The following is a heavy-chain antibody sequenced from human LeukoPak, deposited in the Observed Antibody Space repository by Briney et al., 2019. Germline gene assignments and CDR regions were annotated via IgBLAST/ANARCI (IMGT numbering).Heavy chain of an antibody. CDR2: INPSGGST. CDR3: AARRDYYDSSGYLPLDY. J-gene: IGHJ4*02. V-gene: IGHV1-46*03. CDR1: GYTFTSYY. D-gene: IGHD3-22*01. Sequence: ASVKVSCEASGYTFTSYYMHWVRQAPGQGLEWMGIINPSGGSTSYAQKFQGRVTMTRDTSTSTVYMELSSLRSEDTAVYYCAARRDYYDSSGYLPLDYWGQGTLVTVSS.